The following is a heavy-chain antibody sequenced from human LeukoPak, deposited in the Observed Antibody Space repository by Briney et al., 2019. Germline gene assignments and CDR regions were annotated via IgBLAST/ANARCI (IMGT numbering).Heavy chain of an antibody. CDR2: ITGRGGGT. V-gene: IGHV3-23*01. Sequence: GGCLRLSCAASGFTSSSYAMSAGRQTPGEGLWWVSAITGRGGGTYYADSVRGRFTISRDNSKNTLYLQMDLLRPEDTAVFYCAKEGGTPTRPLRYFYWPVYYYFGMDVGGQGTTVTVS. J-gene: IGHJ6*01. D-gene: IGHD3-9*01. CDR1: GFTSSSYA. CDR3: AKEGGTPTRPLRYFYWPVYYYFGMDV.